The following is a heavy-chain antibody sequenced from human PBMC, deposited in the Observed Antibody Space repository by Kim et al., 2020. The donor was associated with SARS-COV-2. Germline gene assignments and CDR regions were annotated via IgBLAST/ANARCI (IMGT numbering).Heavy chain of an antibody. CDR1: GYTFTSYG. D-gene: IGHD3-3*01. CDR3: ARVGGSREHDFWSGYYAG. J-gene: IGHJ4*02. CDR2: ISAYNGNT. V-gene: IGHV1-18*01. Sequence: ASVKVSCKASGYTFTSYGISWVRQAPGQGLEWMGWISAYNGNTNYAQKLQGRVTMTTDTSTSTAYMELRSLRSDDTAVYYCARVGGSREHDFWSGYYAGWGQGTLVTVSS.